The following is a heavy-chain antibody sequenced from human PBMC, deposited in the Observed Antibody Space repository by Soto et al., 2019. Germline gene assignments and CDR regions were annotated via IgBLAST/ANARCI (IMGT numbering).Heavy chain of an antibody. CDR1: GYTFTSYG. CDR2: IIPILGIA. Sequence: GALVKVSCKASGYTFTSYGISWVRQAPGQGLEWMGRIIPILGIANYAQKFQGRVTITADKSTSTAYMELSSLRSEDTAVYYCAREYNWNDAGRFDPWGQGTLVTVSS. V-gene: IGHV1-69*04. J-gene: IGHJ5*02. D-gene: IGHD1-1*01. CDR3: AREYNWNDAGRFDP.